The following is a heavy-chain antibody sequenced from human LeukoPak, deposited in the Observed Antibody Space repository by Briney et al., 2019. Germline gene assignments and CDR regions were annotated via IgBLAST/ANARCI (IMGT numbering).Heavy chain of an antibody. V-gene: IGHV1-18*04. D-gene: IGHD3-22*01. J-gene: IGHJ4*02. CDR2: ISAYNGNT. CDR1: GYSFTSYN. CDR3: ARGVTTIVVVIEAIGQFDY. Sequence: ASVKVSCKTSGYSFTSYNLHWVRQAPGQGLEWMGWISAYNGNTNYAQKLQGRVTMTRDTSTSTVYMELSSLRSEDTAVYYCARGVTTIVVVIEAIGQFDYWGQGTLVTVSS.